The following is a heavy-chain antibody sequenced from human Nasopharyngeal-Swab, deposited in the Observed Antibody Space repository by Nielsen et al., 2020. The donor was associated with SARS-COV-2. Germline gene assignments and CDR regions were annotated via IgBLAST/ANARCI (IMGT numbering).Heavy chain of an antibody. CDR2: INPGGGSA. Sequence: WVRQAPGQGLEWMGIINPGGGSARYSQNFQGRVTMTRDTSTNTVYMELYSLTSEDTAVYYCARGGDPREVVAATDCFDPRGQGTLVTVSS. V-gene: IGHV1-46*01. J-gene: IGHJ5*02. D-gene: IGHD2-15*01. CDR3: ARGGDPREVVAATDCFDP.